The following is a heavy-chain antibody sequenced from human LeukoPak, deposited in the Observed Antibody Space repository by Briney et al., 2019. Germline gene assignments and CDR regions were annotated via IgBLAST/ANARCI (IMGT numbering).Heavy chain of an antibody. CDR1: GFTFSSSA. J-gene: IGHJ4*02. CDR3: ARKRPNYFDY. CDR2: ISNNGGYT. V-gene: IGHV3-23*01. Sequence: GGSLRLSCAASGFTFSSSAMSWVRQAPGKGLEWVSAISNNGGYTYYADSVQGRFTISRGNSKSTLCLQMNSLRAEDTALHYCARKRPNYFDYWGQGTLVTVSS.